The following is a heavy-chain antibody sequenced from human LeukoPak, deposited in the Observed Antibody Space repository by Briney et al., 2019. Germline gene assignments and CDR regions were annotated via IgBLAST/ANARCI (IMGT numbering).Heavy chain of an antibody. Sequence: GESLKIPCKGSGYSFTSYWIGWVRQMPGKGLEWMGIIYPGDSDARYSPSFQGQVTISADKSISTAYLQWSSLKASDTAMYYCARWAFKSAFDIWGQGTMVTVSS. CDR3: ARWAFKSAFDI. CDR2: IYPGDSDA. CDR1: GYSFTSYW. D-gene: IGHD3-16*01. V-gene: IGHV5-51*01. J-gene: IGHJ3*02.